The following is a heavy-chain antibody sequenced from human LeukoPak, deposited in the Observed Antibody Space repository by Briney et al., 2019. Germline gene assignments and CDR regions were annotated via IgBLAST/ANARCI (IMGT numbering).Heavy chain of an antibody. CDR1: GFTFSIHG. Sequence: GGTLTLSCAASGFTFSIHGMNWVRQAPGKGLEWVSGIGPSGVRTYYADSVKGRFTISRDNYKSTVNLQMNSLRAEDTAVYYCTRVHGGYPFDSWGQGTLVTVSS. CDR3: TRVHGGYPFDS. D-gene: IGHD2-15*01. J-gene: IGHJ4*02. V-gene: IGHV3-23*01. CDR2: IGPSGVRT.